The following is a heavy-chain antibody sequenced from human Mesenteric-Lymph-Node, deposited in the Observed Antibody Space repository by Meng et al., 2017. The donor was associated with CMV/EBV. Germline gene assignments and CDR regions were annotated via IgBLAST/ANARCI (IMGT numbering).Heavy chain of an antibody. CDR1: GGSISSSSYY. CDR2: IYYSGST. CDR3: ARDRNAVAGNFGVYYYGMDV. D-gene: IGHD6-19*01. V-gene: IGHV4-39*07. Sequence: GSLRLSCTVSGGSISSSSYYWGWIRQPPGKGLEWIGSIYYSGSTYYNPSLKSRVTISVDTSKNQFSLKLSSVTAADTAVYYCARDRNAVAGNFGVYYYGMDVWGQGTTVTVSS. J-gene: IGHJ6*02.